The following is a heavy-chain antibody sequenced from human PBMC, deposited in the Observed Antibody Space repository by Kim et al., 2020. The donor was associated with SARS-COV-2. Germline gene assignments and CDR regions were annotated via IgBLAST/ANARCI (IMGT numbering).Heavy chain of an antibody. CDR1: GGSISSGGYY. CDR2: IYYSGST. D-gene: IGHD2-15*01. CDR3: ARDWEDCSGGSCRLGGMDV. Sequence: SETLSLTCTVSGGSISSGGYYWSWIRQHPGKGLEWIGYIYYSGSTYYNPSLKSRVTISVDTSKNQFSLKLSSVTAADTAVYYCARDWEDCSGGSCRLGGMDVWGQGTTVTVSS. V-gene: IGHV4-31*03. J-gene: IGHJ6*02.